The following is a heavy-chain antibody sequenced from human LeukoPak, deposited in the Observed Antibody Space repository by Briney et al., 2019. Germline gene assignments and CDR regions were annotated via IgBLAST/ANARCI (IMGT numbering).Heavy chain of an antibody. V-gene: IGHV1-18*01. CDR1: GYTFTSYG. D-gene: IGHD6-13*01. J-gene: IGHJ4*02. Sequence: GASVKVSCKASGYTFTSYGISWVRQAPRQGLEWMGWISAYNGNTNYAQKLQGRVTMTTDTSTSTAYMELRSLRSDDTAVYYCARARGAAAVSPDDYWGQGTLVTVSS. CDR3: ARARGAAAVSPDDY. CDR2: ISAYNGNT.